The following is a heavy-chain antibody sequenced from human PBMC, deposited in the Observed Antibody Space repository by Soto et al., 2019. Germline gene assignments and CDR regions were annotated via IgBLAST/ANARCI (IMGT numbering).Heavy chain of an antibody. CDR1: GGTFSSYA. Sequence: GASVKVSCKASGGTFSSYAISWVRQAPGQGLEWMGGIIPIFGTANYAQKFQGRVTITADKSTSTAYMELSSLRSEDTAVYYCARGLAAAGLYGMDVWGQGTKVTVSS. D-gene: IGHD6-13*01. CDR2: IIPIFGTA. V-gene: IGHV1-69*06. J-gene: IGHJ6*02. CDR3: ARGLAAAGLYGMDV.